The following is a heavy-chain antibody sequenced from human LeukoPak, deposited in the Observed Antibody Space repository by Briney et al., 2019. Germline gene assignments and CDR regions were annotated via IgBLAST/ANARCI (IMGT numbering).Heavy chain of an antibody. CDR2: ISAYNGNT. D-gene: IGHD4-17*01. Sequence: GASVKVSCKASGYTFTSYGISWVRQAPGQGLEWMGWISAYNGNTNYAQKLQGRVTMTTDTSTSTAYMELRSLRSDDTAVYYCAREAEGLDYGDYDHNPIDYWGQGTLVNVSS. V-gene: IGHV1-18*01. J-gene: IGHJ4*02. CDR3: AREAEGLDYGDYDHNPIDY. CDR1: GYTFTSYG.